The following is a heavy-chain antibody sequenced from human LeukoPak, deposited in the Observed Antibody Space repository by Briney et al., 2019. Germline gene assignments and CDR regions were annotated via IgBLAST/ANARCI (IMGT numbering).Heavy chain of an antibody. V-gene: IGHV3-48*04. CDR3: ARDRGDYGVPFDS. CDR1: GFTFSSYS. D-gene: IGHD4-17*01. Sequence: GGSLSLSCAASGFTFSSYSMNWVRQAPGKGLEWVSYISSSSSTIYYADSVKGRFTISRDNAKNSLYLQMNSLRAEDAAVYYCARDRGDYGVPFDSWGQGTLVTVSS. CDR2: ISSSSSTI. J-gene: IGHJ4*02.